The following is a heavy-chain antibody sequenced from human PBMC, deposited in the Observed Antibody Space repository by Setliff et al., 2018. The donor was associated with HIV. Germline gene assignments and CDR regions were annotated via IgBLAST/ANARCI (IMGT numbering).Heavy chain of an antibody. CDR3: ARDRGRYGDYSDFDY. Sequence: ASVKVSCKASGHTFTDYFLHWVRQAPGQGLEWMGYINPNTGDTNSAQKFQGRVTMTRDTSISTFYMEVTRLTSDDTAVYYCARDRGRYGDYSDFDYWGQGALVTVSS. D-gene: IGHD4-17*01. J-gene: IGHJ4*02. CDR1: GHTFTDYF. CDR2: INPNTGDT. V-gene: IGHV1-2*02.